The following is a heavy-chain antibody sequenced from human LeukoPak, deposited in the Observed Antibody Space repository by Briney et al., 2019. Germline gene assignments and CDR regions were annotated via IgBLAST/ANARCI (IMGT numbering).Heavy chain of an antibody. J-gene: IGHJ6*03. Sequence: GGSLRLSCAASGFNFSSYTMNWVRQPPGKGLEWVSNIGTSSTTIYYADSVKGRFTISRDNAKNSLYLQMNSLRADDTAVYYCARFPAGGSYYYYMDVWGKGTTVTVSS. V-gene: IGHV3-48*01. D-gene: IGHD6-25*01. CDR1: GFNFSSYT. CDR3: ARFPAGGSYYYYMDV. CDR2: IGTSSTTI.